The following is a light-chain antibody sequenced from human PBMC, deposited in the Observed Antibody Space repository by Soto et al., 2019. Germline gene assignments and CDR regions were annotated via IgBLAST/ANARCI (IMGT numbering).Light chain of an antibody. J-gene: IGKJ2*01. CDR3: QQYDSYSYT. CDR1: QGIRND. V-gene: IGKV1-6*01. CDR2: AAS. Sequence: AIQMTQSPSSLSASVGDRVTITCRASQGIRNDLGWYQQKPGKAPNLLIYAASSLQSGVPSTFSGSGSGTDFTLTISSLQPEDFATYYCQQYDSYSYTFGQGTKLEIK.